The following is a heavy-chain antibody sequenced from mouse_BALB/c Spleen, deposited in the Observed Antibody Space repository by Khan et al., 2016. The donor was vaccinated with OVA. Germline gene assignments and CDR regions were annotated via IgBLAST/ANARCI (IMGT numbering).Heavy chain of an antibody. CDR2: INSYNDDS. J-gene: IGHJ2*01. CDR1: GYSFTDYF. CDR3: ARRGLGGNFDY. Sequence: EVQLQESGPELVKPGASVKISCKASGYSFTDYFMNWVMQSHGKSLEWIGHINSYNDDSFYNQKFKDKATLTVDKSSNTAHMELRSLASEDTAVYDCARRGLGGNFDYWGQGTTLTVSS. D-gene: IGHD3-1*01. V-gene: IGHV1-20*02.